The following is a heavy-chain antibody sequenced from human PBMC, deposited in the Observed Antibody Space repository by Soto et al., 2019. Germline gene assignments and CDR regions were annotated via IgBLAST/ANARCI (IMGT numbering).Heavy chain of an antibody. D-gene: IGHD6-13*01. V-gene: IGHV3-23*01. CDR3: AKDHYPGIAAAGKFDY. CDR1: GFTFSSYA. CDR2: ISGSGGST. J-gene: IGHJ4*02. Sequence: EVQLLESGGGLVQPGGSLRLSCAASGFTFSSYAMSWVRQAPGKGLEWVSAISGSGGSTYYADSVKGRFTISRDNSKNTLYLQMNSLRAEDTVVYYCAKDHYPGIAAAGKFDYWGQGTLVTVSS.